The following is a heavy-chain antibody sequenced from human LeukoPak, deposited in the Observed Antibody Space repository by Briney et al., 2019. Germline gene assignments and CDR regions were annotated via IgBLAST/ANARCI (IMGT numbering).Heavy chain of an antibody. CDR3: ACSQVGSYDY. Sequence: GGSLRLSCVASGFTFINYAMSWVRQAPGTGLERVSAITDSASSTYYADSVKGRFTMSRDISKNTVYLQMNSLRVEDTAVYYCACSQVGSYDYWGQGTLVTVSS. CDR2: ITDSASST. V-gene: IGHV3-23*01. CDR1: GFTFINYA. D-gene: IGHD3-16*01. J-gene: IGHJ4*02.